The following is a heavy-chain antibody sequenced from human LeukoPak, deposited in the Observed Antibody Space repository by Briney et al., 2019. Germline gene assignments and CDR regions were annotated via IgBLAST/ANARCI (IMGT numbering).Heavy chain of an antibody. CDR1: GFTFSSHW. V-gene: IGHV3-7*01. CDR2: IKQDGSEK. D-gene: IGHD2-21*01. Sequence: GGSLRLSCAASGFTFSSHWMRWVRQAPGKGLEWVASIKQDGSEKHYVDSVKGRFTISRDNAKNFLYLQINSLRAEDTSVYYCARIARYASDIWGQGTMVTVSS. CDR3: ARIARYASDI. J-gene: IGHJ3*02.